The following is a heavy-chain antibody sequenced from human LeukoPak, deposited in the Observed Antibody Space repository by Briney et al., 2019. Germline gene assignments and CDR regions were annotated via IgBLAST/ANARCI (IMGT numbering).Heavy chain of an antibody. D-gene: IGHD4-17*01. CDR1: GFTFSSYA. CDR2: IWYDGSNK. Sequence: GGSLRLSCAASGFTFSSYAMSWVRQAPGKGLEWVAVIWYDGSNKYYADSVKGRFTISRDNSKNTLYLQMNSLRAEDTAVYYCAKSTVTTEGGGYYFDYWGQGTLVTVSS. CDR3: AKSTVTTEGGGYYFDY. V-gene: IGHV3-33*08. J-gene: IGHJ4*02.